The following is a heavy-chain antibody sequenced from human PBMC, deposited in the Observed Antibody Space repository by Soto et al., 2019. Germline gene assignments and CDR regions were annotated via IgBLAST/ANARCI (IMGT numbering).Heavy chain of an antibody. D-gene: IGHD6-19*01. CDR2: VYPFDSDT. J-gene: IGHJ4*02. V-gene: IGHV5-51*01. CDR3: ARPDSNGWYDY. Sequence: AESLKISCKASGYTFTSKWIAWVRQMPGKGLEWMAIVYPFDSDTRYSPSFQGQVTISADKSINTAYLQWSSLRASDTAIYYCARPDSNGWYDYWGQGTPVTVS. CDR1: GYTFTSKW.